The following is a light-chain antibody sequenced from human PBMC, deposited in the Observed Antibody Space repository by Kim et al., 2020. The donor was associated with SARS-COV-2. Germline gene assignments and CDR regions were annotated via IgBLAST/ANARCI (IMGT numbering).Light chain of an antibody. CDR3: SSYTTSSTNYV. Sequence: QSITISCTATSSDVGGYNYVSWYQQHPGKAPKLMIYAVTNRPSGVSNRFSGSKSGNTASLTISGLQAEDEADYYCSSYTTSSTNYVFGPGTKVTVL. J-gene: IGLJ1*01. CDR1: SSDVGGYNY. V-gene: IGLV2-14*03. CDR2: AVT.